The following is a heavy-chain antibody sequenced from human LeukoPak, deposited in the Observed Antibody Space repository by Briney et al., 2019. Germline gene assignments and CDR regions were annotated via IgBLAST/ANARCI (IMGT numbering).Heavy chain of an antibody. V-gene: IGHV1-2*02. CDR1: GYTFTGYY. CDR3: ARDPANCDFWSGELFDY. D-gene: IGHD3-3*01. Sequence: ASVKVSCKASGYTFTGYYMHWVRQAPGQGLEWMGWINPNSGGTNYAQKFQGRVTMTRDTSISTAYMELSRLRSDDTAVYYCARDPANCDFWSGELFDYWGQGTLVTVSS. CDR2: INPNSGGT. J-gene: IGHJ4*02.